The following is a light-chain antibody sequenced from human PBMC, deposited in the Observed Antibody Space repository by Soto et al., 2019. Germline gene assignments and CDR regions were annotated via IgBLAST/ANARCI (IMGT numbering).Light chain of an antibody. V-gene: IGKV1-39*01. Sequence: DIQMTQSPFSLSASVGDRVTVTCRASQRIGTYVNWYQQKPGKAPKLLIYAATNLEDGVPSRFSGSGSGTDFSLSVSSLQPEDFATYYCQQSYSIPVWTFGQGTKVEIK. CDR3: QQSYSIPVWT. CDR1: QRIGTY. CDR2: AAT. J-gene: IGKJ1*01.